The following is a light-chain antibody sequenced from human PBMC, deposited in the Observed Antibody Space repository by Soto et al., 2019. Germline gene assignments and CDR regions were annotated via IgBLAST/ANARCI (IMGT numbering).Light chain of an antibody. CDR2: DVS. J-gene: IGLJ2*01. CDR1: SSDVGGYNC. Sequence: QSVLTQPASVSGSPGQSITISCTGTSSDVGGYNCVSWYQQHPDKAPKLIIYDVSNRPSGVSNRFSGSKSGYTASLTISGLQAEDEADYYCGSYTSTSTLGLFGGGTKVTVL. CDR3: GSYTSTSTLGL. V-gene: IGLV2-14*03.